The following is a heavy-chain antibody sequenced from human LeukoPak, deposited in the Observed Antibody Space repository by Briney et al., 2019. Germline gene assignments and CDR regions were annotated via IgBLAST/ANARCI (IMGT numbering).Heavy chain of an antibody. V-gene: IGHV1-8*01. D-gene: IGHD6-19*01. CDR2: MNPNSGNT. Sequence: ASVTVSCKASGYSFTSNDINWVRQATGQGLEWMGWMNPNSGNTGYAQNFQGRVTMTRNTSISTAYMELSSLRSEDTAAYYCARGITGYSSGWRFDPWGQGTLVTVSS. CDR3: ARGITGYSSGWRFDP. J-gene: IGHJ5*02. CDR1: GYSFTSND.